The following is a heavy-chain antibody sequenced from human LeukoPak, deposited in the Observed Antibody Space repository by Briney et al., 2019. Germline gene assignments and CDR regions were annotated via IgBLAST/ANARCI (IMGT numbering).Heavy chain of an antibody. V-gene: IGHV3-66*01. CDR2: IYSGGRT. CDR1: GFTVSNKY. CDR3: ARGGTDYYSGIDV. J-gene: IGHJ6*02. D-gene: IGHD1-7*01. Sequence: HPGGSLRLSCAASGFTVSNKYMIWARQAPGKGLEWVSVIYSGGRTYYADSVKGIFTISRDNSKNTVFLQMDSLRAEDTAVYYCARGGTDYYSGIDVWGQGTAVTVSS.